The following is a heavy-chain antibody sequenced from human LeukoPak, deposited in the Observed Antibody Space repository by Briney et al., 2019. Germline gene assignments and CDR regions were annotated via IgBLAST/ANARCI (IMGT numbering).Heavy chain of an antibody. V-gene: IGHV4-59*01. CDR2: IYYSGST. J-gene: IGHJ3*02. CDR3: ARGLRAFDI. Sequence: PSETLSLTCTVSGGSISSYYWSWIRQPPGKGLEWIGYIYYSGSTNYNPSPKSRVTISVDTSKNQFSLKLSSVTAADTAVYYCARGLRAFDIWGQGTMVTVSS. D-gene: IGHD3-10*01. CDR1: GGSISSYY.